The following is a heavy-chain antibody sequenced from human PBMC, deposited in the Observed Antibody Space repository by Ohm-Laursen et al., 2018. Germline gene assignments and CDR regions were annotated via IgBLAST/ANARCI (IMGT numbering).Heavy chain of an antibody. CDR2: LNPVSGNS. J-gene: IGHJ5*02. CDR3: ARAVRYQLLSDP. V-gene: IGHV1-8*01. Sequence: ASVKVSCKASGYTFTSYDITWVRQASGQGPEWIGWLNPVSGNSNFGQKFRGRVTVTSDTSISTAYMELSGLTSDDTATYYCARAVRYQLLSDPWGQGTLVTVSS. D-gene: IGHD4-23*01. CDR1: GYTFTSYD.